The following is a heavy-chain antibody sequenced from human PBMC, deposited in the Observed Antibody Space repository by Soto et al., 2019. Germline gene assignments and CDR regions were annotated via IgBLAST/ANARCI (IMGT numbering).Heavy chain of an antibody. J-gene: IGHJ3*01. CDR1: GFTFNDYV. CDR3: ARVRLSIAVNDALDV. Sequence: QVHLVESGGGVVQPGRSLRLSCAASGFTFNDYVIHWVRQAAGKGLEWVASMTYDGATEYYADSVKGRFTVSRDNSKRTLSLQMYSLRPEDTAVYYCARVRLSIAVNDALDVWGQGTTVTVSS. D-gene: IGHD3-3*02. V-gene: IGHV3-30*14. CDR2: MTYDGATE.